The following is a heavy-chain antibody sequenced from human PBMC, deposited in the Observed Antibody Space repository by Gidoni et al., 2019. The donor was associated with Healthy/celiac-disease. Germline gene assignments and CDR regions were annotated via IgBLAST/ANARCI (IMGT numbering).Heavy chain of an antibody. Sequence: QVQLVESGGGVVQPGRSLRLSCAASGFTFSSYGMHWVRQAPGKGLEGVAVIWYDGSNKYYADSVKGRFTISRDNSKNTLYLQMNSLRAEDTAVYYCARDRNKYQLLQANWFDPWGQGTLVTVSS. D-gene: IGHD2-2*01. CDR1: GFTFSSYG. CDR3: ARDRNKYQLLQANWFDP. CDR2: IWYDGSNK. V-gene: IGHV3-33*01. J-gene: IGHJ5*02.